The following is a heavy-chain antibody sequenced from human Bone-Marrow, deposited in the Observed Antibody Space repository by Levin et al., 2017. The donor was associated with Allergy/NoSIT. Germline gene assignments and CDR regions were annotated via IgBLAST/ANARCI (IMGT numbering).Heavy chain of an antibody. Sequence: SETLSLPCTVSGGSISSSSYYWGWIRQPPGKGLEWIGSIYYSGSTYYNPSLKSRVTISVDTSKNQFSLKLSSVTAADTAVYYCARHGSVPSIAARRPSWFDPWGQGTLVTVSS. CDR1: GGSISSSSYY. V-gene: IGHV4-39*01. J-gene: IGHJ5*02. CDR2: IYYSGST. CDR3: ARHGSVPSIAARRPSWFDP. D-gene: IGHD6-6*01.